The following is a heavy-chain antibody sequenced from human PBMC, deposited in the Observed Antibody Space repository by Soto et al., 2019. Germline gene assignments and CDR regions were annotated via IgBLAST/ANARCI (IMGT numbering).Heavy chain of an antibody. V-gene: IGHV1-69*12. CDR2: IIPMFGTA. CDR3: ASGIQLWLRRINNGYSG. D-gene: IGHD5-18*01. CDR1: GGTFSTYA. Sequence: QVQLVQSGAEVKKPESSVKVSCKAPGGTFSTYAISWVRQAPGQGLEWMGGIIPMFGTANYAQRFQDRVTITADESTNTVYMELSSLRSEDTAVYFCASGIQLWLRRINNGYSGWGPGTLFTGSS. J-gene: IGHJ4*02.